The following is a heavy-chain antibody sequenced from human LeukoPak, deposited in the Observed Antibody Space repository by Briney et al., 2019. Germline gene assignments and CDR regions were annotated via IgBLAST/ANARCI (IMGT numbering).Heavy chain of an antibody. D-gene: IGHD3-10*01. CDR2: IYYSGST. CDR1: GGSISSSSYY. CDR3: ARIWFGELVFDY. J-gene: IGHJ4*02. V-gene: IGHV4-39*01. Sequence: SETLSHTCTVSGGSISSSSYYWGWIRQPPGKGLEWIGSIYYSGSTYYNPSLKSRVTISVDTSKNQFSLKLSSVTAADTAVYYCARIWFGELVFDYWGQGTLVTVSS.